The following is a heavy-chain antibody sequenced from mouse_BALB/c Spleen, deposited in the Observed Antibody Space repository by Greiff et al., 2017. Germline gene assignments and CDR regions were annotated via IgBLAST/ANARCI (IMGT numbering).Heavy chain of an antibody. Sequence: VQLQQSGPELVKPGASVTISCKASGYTFTDYNMHWVKQSHGKSLEWIGYIYPYNGGTGYNQKFKSTATLTVDDSSSTAYMELRSLTSEDSAVYYCARSTAYYRYDGAMDYWGQGTSVTVSS. D-gene: IGHD2-14*01. CDR3: ARSTAYYRYDGAMDY. CDR1: GYTFTDYN. J-gene: IGHJ4*01. CDR2: IYPYNGGT. V-gene: IGHV1S29*02.